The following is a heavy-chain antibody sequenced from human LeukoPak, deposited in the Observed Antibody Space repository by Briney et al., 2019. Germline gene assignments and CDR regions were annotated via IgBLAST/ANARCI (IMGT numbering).Heavy chain of an antibody. CDR3: ASRAIREIIPYFDY. V-gene: IGHV1-2*02. CDR1: GYTFTGYY. J-gene: IGHJ4*02. CDR2: INPNSGGT. Sequence: ASVEVSCKASGYTFTGYYIHWVRQAPGQGLKWMGWINPNSGGTNYAQKFQDRVTMARDTSISTSYMELSGLKYDDTAVYYCASRAIREIIPYFDYWGQGALVTVSS. D-gene: IGHD3-3*01.